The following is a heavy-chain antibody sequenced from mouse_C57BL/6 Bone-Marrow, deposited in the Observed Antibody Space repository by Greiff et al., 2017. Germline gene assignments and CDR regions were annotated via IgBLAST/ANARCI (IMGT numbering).Heavy chain of an antibody. D-gene: IGHD1-1*01. CDR1: GYTFTDYN. CDR3: AMGTTGVGNYFDY. Sequence: EVQLQQSGPELVKPGASVKMSCKASGYTFTDYNMHWVKQSHGKSLEWIGYINPNNGGTSYNQKFKGKATLTVNNTSSTAYMELRSLTSEDSAVYYCAMGTTGVGNYFDYWGQGTTLTVSS. V-gene: IGHV1-22*01. CDR2: INPNNGGT. J-gene: IGHJ2*01.